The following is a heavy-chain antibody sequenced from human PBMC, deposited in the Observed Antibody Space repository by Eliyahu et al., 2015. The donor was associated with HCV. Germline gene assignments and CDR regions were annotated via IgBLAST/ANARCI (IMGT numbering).Heavy chain of an antibody. Sequence: QVQLVESGGGVVQPGXSLRLSCXAXGFTFXXXAMHWVRQAPGKGLEWGAVISYDGSNKYYADSVKGRFTISRDNSKNTLYLQMNSLRAEDTAVYYCARDQTRFGELLLAYYFDYWGQGTLVTVSS. CDR3: ARDQTRFGELLLAYYFDY. CDR2: ISYDGSNK. J-gene: IGHJ4*02. CDR1: GFTFXXXA. D-gene: IGHD3-10*01. V-gene: IGHV3-30*01.